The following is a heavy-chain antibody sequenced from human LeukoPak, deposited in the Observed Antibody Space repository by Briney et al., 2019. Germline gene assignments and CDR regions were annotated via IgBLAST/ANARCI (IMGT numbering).Heavy chain of an antibody. Sequence: GASVKVSCKASGYTFTSYYMHWVRQAPGQGLEWMGIINPSGGSTSYAQKFQGRVTMTRDTSTSTVYMELSSLRSEDTAVYYCERDSGSYPSDYWGQGTLVTVSS. CDR1: GYTFTSYY. CDR2: INPSGGST. J-gene: IGHJ4*02. V-gene: IGHV1-46*01. CDR3: ERDSGSYPSDY. D-gene: IGHD1-26*01.